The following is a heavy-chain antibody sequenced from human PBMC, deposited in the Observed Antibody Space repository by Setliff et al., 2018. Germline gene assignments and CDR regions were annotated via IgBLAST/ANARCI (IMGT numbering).Heavy chain of an antibody. J-gene: IGHJ1*01. Sequence: SETLSLTCTVSGGSCAAAGFSFSDYYMSWVRQAPGKGLEWLGSVYFSGYTYYNPSLSGRVTISIDTSKNQFSLRLTSVTAADTAVYYCARVDFTMLQGVLGQWGQGTLVTVSS. CDR1: GGSCAAAGFSFSDYY. D-gene: IGHD3-10*01. CDR3: ARVDFTMLQGVLGQ. CDR2: VYFSGYT. V-gene: IGHV4-39*07.